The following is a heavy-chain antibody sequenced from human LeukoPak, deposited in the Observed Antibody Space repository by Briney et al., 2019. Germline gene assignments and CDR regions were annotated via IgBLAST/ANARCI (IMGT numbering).Heavy chain of an antibody. Sequence: PSETLSPTCTVSGGSISSSSYFWGWIRQPPGKGLEYIGSIYYSGLTYYNPSLKSRVTISIDTSKNQYSLKLSSVTAADTAVYYCARQQWLVSTVYYFDYWGQGTLVAVSS. V-gene: IGHV4-39*07. D-gene: IGHD6-19*01. CDR3: ARQQWLVSTVYYFDY. CDR2: IYYSGLT. CDR1: GGSISSSSYF. J-gene: IGHJ4*02.